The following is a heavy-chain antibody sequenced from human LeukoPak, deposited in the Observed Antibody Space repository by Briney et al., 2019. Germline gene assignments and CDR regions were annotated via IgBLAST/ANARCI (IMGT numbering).Heavy chain of an antibody. J-gene: IGHJ4*02. CDR1: GGSISSGSYY. Sequence: SRTLSLTCTVSGGSISSGSYYWSWIRQPAGKGLEWIGRIYTSGSTNYNPSLKSRVTISVDTSKNQFSLKLSSVTAADTAVYYCARSIGAHEWFGELSLDYWGQGTLVTVSS. D-gene: IGHD3-10*01. CDR2: IYTSGST. CDR3: ARSIGAHEWFGELSLDY. V-gene: IGHV4-61*02.